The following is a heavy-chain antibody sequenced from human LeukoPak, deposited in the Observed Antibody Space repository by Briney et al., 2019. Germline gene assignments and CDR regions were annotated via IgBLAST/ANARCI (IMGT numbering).Heavy chain of an antibody. Sequence: GGSLRLSCAASGFTFSSYAMHWVRQAPGKGLEWVAVISYDGSNKYYADSVKGRFTISRDNSKNTLYLQMNSLRAEDTAVYYCARDSTPYDFWSGYYVGWWFVPWGQGTLVSVSS. V-gene: IGHV3-30-3*01. D-gene: IGHD3-3*01. J-gene: IGHJ5*02. CDR3: ARDSTPYDFWSGYYVGWWFVP. CDR1: GFTFSSYA. CDR2: ISYDGSNK.